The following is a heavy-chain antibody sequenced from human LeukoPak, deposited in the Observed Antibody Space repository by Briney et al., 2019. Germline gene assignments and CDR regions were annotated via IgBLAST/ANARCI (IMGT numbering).Heavy chain of an antibody. D-gene: IGHD1-26*01. V-gene: IGHV3-7*05. Sequence: PGGSLRLSCAASGFTFSNYWMTWVRQAPGKGLEWVANIKQDGSERYYVDSVKGRFTISRDNAKNSLSLQMNSLRADDTAVYYCARDSMGAFDYWGQGTLVTVSS. J-gene: IGHJ4*02. CDR2: IKQDGSER. CDR3: ARDSMGAFDY. CDR1: GFTFSNYW.